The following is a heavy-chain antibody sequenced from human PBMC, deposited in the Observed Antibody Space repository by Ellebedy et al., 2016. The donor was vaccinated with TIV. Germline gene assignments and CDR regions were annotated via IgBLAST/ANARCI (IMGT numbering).Heavy chain of an antibody. D-gene: IGHD5-12*01. CDR3: ARDDDPNSGYDPYYYFDL. Sequence: GESLKISCAVSGFTFSSHWMHWVRQSPGKGLVWVSRIKTDGSRTSYADSVKGRFTISRDNDKNTLYLQMNSLRAEDTAVYYCARDDDPNSGYDPYYYFDLWGRGTLVTVSS. J-gene: IGHJ2*01. V-gene: IGHV3-74*01. CDR1: GFTFSSHW. CDR2: IKTDGSRT.